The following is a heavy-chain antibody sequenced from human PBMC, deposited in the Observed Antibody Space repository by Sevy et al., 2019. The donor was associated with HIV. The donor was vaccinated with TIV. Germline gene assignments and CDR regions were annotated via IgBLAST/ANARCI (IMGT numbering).Heavy chain of an antibody. V-gene: IGHV1-69*13. Sequence: ASVKVSCKASGGTFSSYAISWVRQAPGQGLEWMGGIIPIFGTANYAQKFQGRVTITADESTGTAYMELSSLRSEDTAVYYCARGDIQLWSPFDYWGQGTLVTVSS. CDR3: ARGDIQLWSPFDY. J-gene: IGHJ4*02. CDR2: IIPIFGTA. CDR1: GGTFSSYA. D-gene: IGHD5-18*01.